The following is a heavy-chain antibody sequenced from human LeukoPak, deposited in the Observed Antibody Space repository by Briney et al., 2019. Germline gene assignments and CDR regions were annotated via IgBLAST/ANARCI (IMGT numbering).Heavy chain of an antibody. V-gene: IGHV1-69*05. CDR2: IIPTFGTA. J-gene: IGHJ3*02. Sequence: GASVKVSCKASGGTFSSYAISWVRQAPGQGLEWMGGIIPTFGTANYAQKFQGRVTITTDESTSTAYMELSSLRSEDTAVYYCARENGPDAFDIWGQGTMVTVSS. CDR1: GGTFSSYA. CDR3: ARENGPDAFDI.